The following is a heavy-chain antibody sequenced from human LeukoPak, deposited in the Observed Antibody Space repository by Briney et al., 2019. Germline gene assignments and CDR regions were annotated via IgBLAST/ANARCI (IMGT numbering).Heavy chain of an antibody. J-gene: IGHJ4*02. D-gene: IGHD3-10*01. Sequence: ASVRVSCKASGYNFAHNIHWGRQAPGQGHEFMGWINPKNGGTKYAQNFQGRVTMTRDTSISTVYMELSSLGSDDTAVYYCVVSIQAPAIPAFDSWGQGTLVTVSS. CDR3: VVSIQAPAIPAFDS. CDR1: GYNFAHN. V-gene: IGHV1-2*02. CDR2: INPKNGGT.